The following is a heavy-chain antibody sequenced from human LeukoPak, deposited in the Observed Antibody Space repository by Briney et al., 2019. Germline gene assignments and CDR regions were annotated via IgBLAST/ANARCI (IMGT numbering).Heavy chain of an antibody. Sequence: ASVKVSSKASGGTFSSYAISWVRQAPGQGLEWMGGIIHIFGTANYAQKFQGRVTITTDEATSTAYMELSSLRSEDTAVYYCARDRNYYDSSGYRPYYYYYYMDVWGKGTTVTVSS. CDR2: IIHIFGTA. V-gene: IGHV1-69*05. J-gene: IGHJ6*03. D-gene: IGHD3-22*01. CDR3: ARDRNYYDSSGYRPYYYYYYMDV. CDR1: GGTFSSYA.